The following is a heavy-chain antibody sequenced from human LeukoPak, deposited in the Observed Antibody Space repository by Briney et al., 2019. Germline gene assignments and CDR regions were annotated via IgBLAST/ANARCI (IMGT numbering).Heavy chain of an antibody. J-gene: IGHJ4*02. D-gene: IGHD2-21*01. CDR2: IYSGGST. Sequence: GGSLRLSCAASGFTFSNYGMHWVRQAPGKGLEWVSIIYSGGSTYYADSVKVRFTISRDNSKNTLYLQMNSLRAEDTAVYYCATLRLGYSFDYWGQGTLVTVSS. CDR3: ATLRLGYSFDY. CDR1: GFTFSNYG. V-gene: IGHV3-NL1*01.